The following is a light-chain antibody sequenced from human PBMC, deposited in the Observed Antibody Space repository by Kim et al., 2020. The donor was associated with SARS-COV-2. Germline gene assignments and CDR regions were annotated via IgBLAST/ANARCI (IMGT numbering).Light chain of an antibody. J-gene: IGLJ2*01. CDR2: KDS. V-gene: IGLV3-25*03. CDR3: QSAENGGTYPI. CDR1: SLSNQY. Sequence: SYELTQPPSVSVSPGQTACITCSGDSLSNQYVYWYQHKPGQAPVLVIYKDSERPSGIPERFSGSSSGTLAIRAVQAADDADYYCQSAENGGTYPIFGVGT.